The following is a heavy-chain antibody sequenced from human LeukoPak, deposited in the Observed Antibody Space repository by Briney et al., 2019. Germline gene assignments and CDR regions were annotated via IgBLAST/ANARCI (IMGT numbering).Heavy chain of an antibody. CDR3: ARLVTVGLAYFDY. Sequence: GESLKISCKGSGYSFTSYWIGWVRQMPGKGLEWMGIIYPGDSDTRYSPSFQGQVTISADKSISTAYPQWSSLKASDTAMYYCARLVTVGLAYFDYWGQGTLVTVSS. J-gene: IGHJ4*02. CDR2: IYPGDSDT. CDR1: GYSFTSYW. V-gene: IGHV5-51*01. D-gene: IGHD3-16*02.